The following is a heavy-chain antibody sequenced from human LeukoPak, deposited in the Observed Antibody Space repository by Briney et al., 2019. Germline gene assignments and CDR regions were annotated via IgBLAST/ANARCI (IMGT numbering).Heavy chain of an antibody. D-gene: IGHD3-22*01. CDR2: IIPIFGTA. CDR3: ARLDSSGYSPGY. Sequence: SVKVSCKASGGTFSSYAISWVRQAPGQGLEWMGRIIPIFGTANYAQKFQGRVTITTDESTSTAYMELSSLRSEDTAVYYCARLDSSGYSPGYWGPGTLVTVSS. J-gene: IGHJ4*02. V-gene: IGHV1-69*05. CDR1: GGTFSSYA.